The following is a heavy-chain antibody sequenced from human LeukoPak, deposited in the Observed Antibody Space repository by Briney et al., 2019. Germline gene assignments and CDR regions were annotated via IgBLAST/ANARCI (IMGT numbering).Heavy chain of an antibody. Sequence: GGSLRLSCAASGFTFNRYNMNWVRRAPGKGLEWVSSISTSSSYIYYADSVRGRFTISRDNAKNSLYLQMNSLKSEDTAVYYCTTYGSGRKFDYWGQGILVTVSS. J-gene: IGHJ4*02. CDR3: TTYGSGRKFDY. V-gene: IGHV3-21*03. D-gene: IGHD3-10*01. CDR2: ISTSSSYI. CDR1: GFTFNRYN.